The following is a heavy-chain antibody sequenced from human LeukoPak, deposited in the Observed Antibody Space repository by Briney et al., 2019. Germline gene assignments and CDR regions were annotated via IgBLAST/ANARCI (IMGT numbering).Heavy chain of an antibody. J-gene: IGHJ3*02. CDR1: GGSISSYY. CDR2: IYYSGST. D-gene: IGHD3-22*01. Sequence: PSETLSLTCTVSGGSISSYYWSWIRQPPGKGLEWIGFIYYSGSTNYNPSLKSRVTISVDTSKNQFSLKLSSVTAADTAVYYRASPIVVVTPNAFDIWGQGTMVTVSS. V-gene: IGHV4-59*08. CDR3: ASPIVVVTPNAFDI.